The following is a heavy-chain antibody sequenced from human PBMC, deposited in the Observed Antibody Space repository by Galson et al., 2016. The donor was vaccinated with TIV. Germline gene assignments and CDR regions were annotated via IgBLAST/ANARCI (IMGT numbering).Heavy chain of an antibody. D-gene: IGHD3-10*01. CDR2: INPGNGDT. CDR1: GYRFIGYY. V-gene: IGHV1-2*02. CDR3: AKESAWGVAEVDF. J-gene: IGHJ4*02. Sequence: SVKVSCKASGYRFIGYYIHWVRQAPGRGPEWMGCINPGNGDTKYAQIFQGSVTLTWDTSVSTAYMELTGLRSDDTAVYFCAKESAWGVAEVDFWGQGTPVSVSS.